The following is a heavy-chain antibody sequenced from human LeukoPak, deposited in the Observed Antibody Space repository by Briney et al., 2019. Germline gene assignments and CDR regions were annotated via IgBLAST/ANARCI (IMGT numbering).Heavy chain of an antibody. D-gene: IGHD3-10*01. CDR3: ARDGSKGRRAFDI. J-gene: IGHJ3*02. CDR2: ISSSSSYI. CDR1: GFTFSSYS. Sequence: GGSLRLSCAASGFTFSSYSMNWVRPAPGKGLEWVSSISSSSSYIYYADSVKGRFTISRDNAKNSLYLQMNSLRAEDTAVYYCARDGSKGRRAFDIWGQGTMVTVSS. V-gene: IGHV3-21*01.